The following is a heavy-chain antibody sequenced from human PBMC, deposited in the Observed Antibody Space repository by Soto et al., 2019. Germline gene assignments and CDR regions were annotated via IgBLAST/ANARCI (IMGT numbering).Heavy chain of an antibody. V-gene: IGHV3-23*01. D-gene: IGHD2-2*01. Sequence: EVQLLESGGGLVQPGGSLRLSCVGSGFTFINYAMNWVRQTPGKGLEWVSTISGGGDRTFDAATVKGRFTISRDNSKNTVNLQMNSLRADDTAVYYCARKVLGSTSRPDWWYFDLWGRGTLVTVSS. CDR1: GFTFINYA. J-gene: IGHJ2*01. CDR2: ISGGGDRT. CDR3: ARKVLGSTSRPDWWYFDL.